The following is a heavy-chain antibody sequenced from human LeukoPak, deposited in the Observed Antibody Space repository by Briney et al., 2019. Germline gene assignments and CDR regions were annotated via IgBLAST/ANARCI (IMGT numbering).Heavy chain of an antibody. J-gene: IGHJ3*02. CDR1: RYTLTELS. Sequence: ASVKVSCKISRYTLTELSMHWVRQAPGKGPEWMGGFDPEDGETIYAQKFQGRVTMTEDTSTDTAYMELSSLRSEDTAVYYCATSMVLNAFDIWGQGTMVTVSS. CDR3: ATSMVLNAFDI. V-gene: IGHV1-24*01. D-gene: IGHD4/OR15-4a*01. CDR2: FDPEDGET.